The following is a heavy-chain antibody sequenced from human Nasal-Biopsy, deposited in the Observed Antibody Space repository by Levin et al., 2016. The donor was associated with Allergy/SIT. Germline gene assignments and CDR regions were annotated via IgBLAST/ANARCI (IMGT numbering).Heavy chain of an antibody. CDR1: GYILSNYG. V-gene: IGHV1-18*01. Sequence: ASVKVSCKASGYILSNYGITWVRQAPGQGLEWVGWISTYNGNTDHAQKFQGRVTMTRDTSTSTAYMELRSLRSDDTAVYYCARDHVLVPGARVDYWGQGTLVTVSS. CDR2: ISTYNGNT. J-gene: IGHJ4*02. CDR3: ARDHVLVPGARVDY. D-gene: IGHD2-2*01.